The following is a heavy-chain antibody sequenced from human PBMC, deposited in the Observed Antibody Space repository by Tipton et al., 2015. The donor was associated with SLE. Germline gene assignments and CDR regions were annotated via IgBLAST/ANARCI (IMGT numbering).Heavy chain of an antibody. V-gene: IGHV3-21*01. D-gene: IGHD3-3*01. Sequence: SLRLSCAASGFTFSSYSMNWVRQAPGKGLEWVSSISSSSSYIYYADSVKGRFTISRDNAKNSLYLQMNSLRAEDTAVYYCARGWDVLRFLEWLLSPFDYWGQGTLVTVSS. CDR1: GFTFSSYS. J-gene: IGHJ4*02. CDR3: ARGWDVLRFLEWLLSPFDY. CDR2: ISSSSSYI.